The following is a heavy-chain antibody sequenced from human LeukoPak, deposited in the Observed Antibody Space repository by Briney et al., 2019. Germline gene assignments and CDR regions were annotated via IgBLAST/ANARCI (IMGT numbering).Heavy chain of an antibody. Sequence: PGGSLRLSCAASGFTFSSYAMSWVRQAPGKGLEWVSAISGSGGSTYYAGSVKGRFTISRDNSKNTLYLQMNSLRAEDTAVYYCALRPLAAAGTSFDPWGQGTLVTVSS. CDR3: ALRPLAAAGTSFDP. V-gene: IGHV3-23*01. CDR1: GFTFSSYA. D-gene: IGHD6-13*01. CDR2: ISGSGGST. J-gene: IGHJ5*02.